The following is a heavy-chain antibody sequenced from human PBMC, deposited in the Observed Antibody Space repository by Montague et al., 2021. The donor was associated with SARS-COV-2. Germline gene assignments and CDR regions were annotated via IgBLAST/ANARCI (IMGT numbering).Heavy chain of an antibody. Sequence: TLSLTCTVSGGSISSGGYFWSWIRQHPGKGLEWIGYIYYSGSTYYNPSLKSRVTISVDTSKNQFSLKLSSVTAADTAVYYCARARITMIVVVNAFDIWGQGTMVTVSS. CDR3: ARARITMIVVVNAFDI. CDR2: IYYSGST. V-gene: IGHV4-31*03. J-gene: IGHJ3*02. D-gene: IGHD3-22*01. CDR1: GGSISSGGYF.